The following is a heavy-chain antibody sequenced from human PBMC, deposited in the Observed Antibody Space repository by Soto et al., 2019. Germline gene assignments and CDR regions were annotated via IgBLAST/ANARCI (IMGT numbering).Heavy chain of an antibody. CDR3: ARVTLRWSGDY. Sequence: QVQLVQSGAEVKKPGASVKVSCKASGNTLSNYYIQWGRQAPGQGLEWMGIITPSGGSTSYAQKFQGRVTMTWDTSTSSVYMELSRLRSEDTAIYYCARVTLRWSGDYWGQGTLVTVSS. CDR1: GNTLSNYY. D-gene: IGHD4-17*01. V-gene: IGHV1-46*01. J-gene: IGHJ4*02. CDR2: ITPSGGST.